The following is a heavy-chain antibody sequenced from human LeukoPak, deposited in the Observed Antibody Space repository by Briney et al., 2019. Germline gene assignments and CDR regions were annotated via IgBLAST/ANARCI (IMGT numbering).Heavy chain of an antibody. CDR3: ARDYCIGTSCSLD. J-gene: IGHJ4*02. CDR1: GSSFTSYY. D-gene: IGHD2-2*01. V-gene: IGHV1-46*01. CDR2: INPSGGST. Sequence: AASVKVSCKATGSSFTSYYMHWVRQAPGQGLEWMGIINPSGGSTSYAQKFQGRVTMTRDTSTSTVYMELSSLRSEDTAVYYCARDYCIGTSCSLDWGQGTLVTVSS.